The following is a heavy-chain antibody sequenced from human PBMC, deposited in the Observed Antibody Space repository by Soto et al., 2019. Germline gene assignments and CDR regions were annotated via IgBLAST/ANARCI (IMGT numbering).Heavy chain of an antibody. CDR3: ARRSQLDY. CDR1: GFTFSDYN. CDR2: ISTTGSTI. J-gene: IGHJ4*02. Sequence: GGTLRLSCAASGFTFSDYNMNWIRQAPGKGLEWVSYISTTGSTIYYADSVKGRFTISRDNTKNSLYLQMDSLRAEDTAVYYCARRSQLDYWGRGTLVTVSS. V-gene: IGHV3-11*01.